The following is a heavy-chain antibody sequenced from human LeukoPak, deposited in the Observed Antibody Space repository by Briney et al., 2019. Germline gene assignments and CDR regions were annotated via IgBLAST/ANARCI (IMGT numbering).Heavy chain of an antibody. Sequence: PSETLSLTCAVHGASFSGYSWSWVRQPPGKGLEWIGEVNRVGNTIYNPSLKSRVTISIDTSTTQFSLRLSSVTVADTAVYFCARERVVSDYNWFDPWGQGTLVTASS. CDR2: VNRVGNT. V-gene: IGHV4-34*01. J-gene: IGHJ5*02. D-gene: IGHD6-25*01. CDR3: ARERVVSDYNWFDP. CDR1: GASFSGYS.